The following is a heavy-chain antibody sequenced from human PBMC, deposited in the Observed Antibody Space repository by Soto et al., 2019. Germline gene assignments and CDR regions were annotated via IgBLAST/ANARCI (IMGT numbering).Heavy chain of an antibody. Sequence: SETLSLTGAVSGGSISSGGYSWSWIRQPPGKGLEWIGYIYHSGSTYYNPSLKSRVTISVDRSKNQFSLKLSSVTAADTAVYYCARVTTVVRGVIAYYFDYWGQGTLVTVAS. V-gene: IGHV4-30-2*01. CDR1: GGSISSGGYS. CDR2: IYHSGST. CDR3: ARVTTVVRGVIAYYFDY. D-gene: IGHD3-10*01. J-gene: IGHJ4*02.